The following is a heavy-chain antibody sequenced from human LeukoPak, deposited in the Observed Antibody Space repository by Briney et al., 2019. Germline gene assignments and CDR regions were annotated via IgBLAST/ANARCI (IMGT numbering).Heavy chain of an antibody. D-gene: IGHD3-22*01. CDR2: INPNSGGT. CDR3: ARGSGYYFYFDY. V-gene: IGHV1-2*02. J-gene: IGHJ4*02. CDR1: GYTFTGYY. Sequence: ASVKVSCKASGYTFTGYYMHWERQAPGQGLEWMGWINPNSGGTNYAQKFQGRVTMTRDTSISTAYMELSRLRSDDTAVYYCARGSGYYFYFDYWGQGTLVTVSS.